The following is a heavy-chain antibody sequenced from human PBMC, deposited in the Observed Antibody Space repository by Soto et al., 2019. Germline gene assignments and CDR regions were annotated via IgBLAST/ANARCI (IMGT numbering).Heavy chain of an antibody. V-gene: IGHV3-23*01. CDR1: GFTFSSYA. CDR2: ISGSGGST. Sequence: GGSLRLSCAASGFTFSSYAMSWVRQAPGKGLEWVSAISGSGGSTYYADSVKGRFTISRDNSKNTLYLQMNSLRAEDTAVYYCAKVAGYSSSWAPPLPVGKDYFDYWGQGTLVTVSS. J-gene: IGHJ4*02. D-gene: IGHD6-13*01. CDR3: AKVAGYSSSWAPPLPVGKDYFDY.